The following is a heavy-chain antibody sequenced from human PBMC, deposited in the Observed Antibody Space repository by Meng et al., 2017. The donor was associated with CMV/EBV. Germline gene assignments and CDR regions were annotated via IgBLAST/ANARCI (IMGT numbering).Heavy chain of an antibody. J-gene: IGHJ4*02. D-gene: IGHD6-6*01. CDR1: GFTFSSYS. Sequence: EVQLVESGXXLXRPGGXXRRSCAASGFTFSSYSMNWVRQAPGKGLEWVSSISSSSSYIYYADSVKGRFTISRDNAKNSLYLQMNSLRAEDTAVYYCARGKIAALFAYWGQGTLVTVSS. CDR3: ARGKIAALFAY. CDR2: ISSSSSYI. V-gene: IGHV3-21*01.